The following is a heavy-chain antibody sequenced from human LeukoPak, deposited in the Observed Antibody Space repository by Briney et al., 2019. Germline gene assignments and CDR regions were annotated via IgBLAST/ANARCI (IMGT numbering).Heavy chain of an antibody. CDR3: ARQIASAGTAGFDF. D-gene: IGHD6-13*01. V-gene: IGHV4-4*07. CDR1: GGSISSYY. J-gene: IGHJ4*02. CDR2: IYSTGST. Sequence: SETLSLTCTVSGGSISSYYWSWIRQPAGKGLEWIGRIYSTGSTNYNPSLKSRVTMSLDTSKNQFFLRLRSVTAADTAVYYCARQIASAGTAGFDFWGQGALVTVSS.